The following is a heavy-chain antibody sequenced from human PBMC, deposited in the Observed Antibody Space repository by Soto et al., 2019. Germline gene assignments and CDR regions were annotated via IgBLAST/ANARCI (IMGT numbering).Heavy chain of an antibody. CDR2: INAGNGNT. D-gene: IGHD3-9*01. Sequence: ASVKVSCKASGYTFTSYAMHWVRQAPGQRLEWMGWINAGNGNTKYSQKFQGRVTITRDTSASTAYMELSSLRSDDTAVYYCGSAIAAILNGYSLNWFDPWGQGTLVTVSS. CDR1: GYTFTSYA. J-gene: IGHJ5*02. CDR3: GSAIAAILNGYSLNWFDP. V-gene: IGHV1-3*01.